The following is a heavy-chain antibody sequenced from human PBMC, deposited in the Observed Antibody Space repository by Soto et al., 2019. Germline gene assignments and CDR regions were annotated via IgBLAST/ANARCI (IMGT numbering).Heavy chain of an antibody. CDR1: GFTFSNYK. CDR3: VRDSCQKVV. Sequence: GGSLRLSCATSGFTFSNYKMNWVRQAPGKGLEWVSAISSGGTYIYYADSVKGRFTISRDDARNSLYLQMTSLRAEDTAIYYCVRDSCQKVVWGQGTTVTVSS. CDR2: ISSGGTYI. J-gene: IGHJ6*02. V-gene: IGHV3-21*01.